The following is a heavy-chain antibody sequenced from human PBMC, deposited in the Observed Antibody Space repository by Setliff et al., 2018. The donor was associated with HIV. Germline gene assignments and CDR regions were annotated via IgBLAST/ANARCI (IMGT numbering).Heavy chain of an antibody. CDR2: INHSGKA. J-gene: IGHJ4*01. CDR3: ARGAPYCNHGICHLFDY. D-gene: IGHD2-8*01. Sequence: SETLSLTCAVYGESFSGYYWSWIRQPAGKGLEWRGEINHSGKAKYNPSLKSRASISADTSKNQFSLRLTSVTAADTAVYYCARGAPYCNHGICHLFDYWGHGNLVTVS. V-gene: IGHV4-34*01. CDR1: GESFSGYY.